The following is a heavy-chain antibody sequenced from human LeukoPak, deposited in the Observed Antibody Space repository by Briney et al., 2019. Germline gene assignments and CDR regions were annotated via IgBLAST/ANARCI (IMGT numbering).Heavy chain of an antibody. Sequence: PSETLSLTCTVSGVSIRSYSWSWIRQPPGKGLGYIGYIYSIGSTNYNPSLKSRVTISLDTSKNQFSLKLSSVTAADTAVYYCARDKGEYNGYLFDYWGQGTQVTVSS. J-gene: IGHJ4*02. CDR2: IYSIGST. CDR1: GVSIRSYS. D-gene: IGHD5-24*01. V-gene: IGHV4-59*01. CDR3: ARDKGEYNGYLFDY.